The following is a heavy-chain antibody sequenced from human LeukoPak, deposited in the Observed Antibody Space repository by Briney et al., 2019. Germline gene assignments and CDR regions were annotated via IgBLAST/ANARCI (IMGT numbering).Heavy chain of an antibody. CDR1: GASISSHY. J-gene: IGHJ4*02. V-gene: IGHV4-59*11. D-gene: IGHD4-17*01. CDR2: IYYSGWT. CDR3: ARTHDSGDYLTTYFGH. Sequence: SQTLSLTCTVSGASISSHYWSWIRQPPGKGLEWIGDIYYSGWTNYNPSLKSRVTISVDTSKNQFSLKLSSVTAADTAVYYCARTHDSGDYLTTYFGHWGQGTLVTVSS.